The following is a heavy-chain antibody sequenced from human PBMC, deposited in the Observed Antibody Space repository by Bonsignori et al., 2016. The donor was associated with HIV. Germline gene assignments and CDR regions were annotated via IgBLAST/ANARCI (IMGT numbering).Heavy chain of an antibody. V-gene: IGHV1-8*01. CDR3: ARGLGRCSSTSCHDY. Sequence: WVRQAPGQGLEWMGWMNPNSGNTGYAQKFQGRVTMTRNTSISTAYMELSSLRSEDTAVYYCARGLGRCSSTSCHDYWGQGTLVTVSS. J-gene: IGHJ4*02. D-gene: IGHD2-2*01. CDR2: MNPNSGNT.